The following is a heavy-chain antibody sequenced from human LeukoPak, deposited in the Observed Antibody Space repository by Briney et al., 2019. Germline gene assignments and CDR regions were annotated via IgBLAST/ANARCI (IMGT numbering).Heavy chain of an antibody. D-gene: IGHD6-6*01. CDR1: GFTFSSYG. Sequence: GGSLRLSCAASGFTFSSYGMHWVRQAPGKGLEWVAFIRYDGSNKYYADSVKGRFTISRDNSKNTLYLQMNSLRAEDTAVYYCAKDREYSSSGAYFDYWGQGTLVTVSS. CDR2: IRYDGSNK. V-gene: IGHV3-30*02. CDR3: AKDREYSSSGAYFDY. J-gene: IGHJ4*02.